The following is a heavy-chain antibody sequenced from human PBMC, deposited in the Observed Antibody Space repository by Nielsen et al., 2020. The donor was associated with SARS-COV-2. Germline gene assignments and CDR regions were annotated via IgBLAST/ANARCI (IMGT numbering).Heavy chain of an antibody. Sequence: GESLKISCAASGFTFSASWMAWVRQAPGKGLEWLSNIRPDGTGANYVDSVKGRFTISRDNAKNLLYLQMGSLRADDTAVYYCAELGYYSVNDWWGQGTLVTVSS. J-gene: IGHJ4*02. CDR2: IRPDGTGA. V-gene: IGHV3-7*03. CDR1: GFTFSASW. CDR3: AELGYYSVNDW. D-gene: IGHD3-3*01.